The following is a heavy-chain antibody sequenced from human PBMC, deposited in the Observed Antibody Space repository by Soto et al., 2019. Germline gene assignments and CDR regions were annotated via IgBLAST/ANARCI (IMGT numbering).Heavy chain of an antibody. CDR2: INADGGRT. J-gene: IGHJ5*02. Sequence: VQLVQSGAEVREPGASVMLSCKTSGYAFTMFYMSWVSQAPGQGLEWMGTINADGGRTTYAQIFQGRPTKTSPASTGKINMELSSLKADDTYVYDCARAMAADDKWDGRGWFDPWGQGALVTVSS. D-gene: IGHD1-26*01. V-gene: IGHV1-46*01. CDR3: ARAMAADDKWDGRGWFDP. CDR1: GYAFTMFY.